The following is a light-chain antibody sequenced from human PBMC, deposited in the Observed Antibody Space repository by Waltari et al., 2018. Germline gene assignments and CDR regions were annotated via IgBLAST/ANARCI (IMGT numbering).Light chain of an antibody. CDR1: QSASKY. CDR3: QQRNDWPLT. J-gene: IGKJ4*01. V-gene: IGKV3-11*01. Sequence: EIVLTQSPATLSLSQGERATLSCRARQSASKYVAWYQPRPGQPPRLLIYDASNKAAAVADRFDAFGSGTDFTLTSNSLGPGDFAVYYVQQRNDWPLTFGGGTRVEIK. CDR2: DAS.